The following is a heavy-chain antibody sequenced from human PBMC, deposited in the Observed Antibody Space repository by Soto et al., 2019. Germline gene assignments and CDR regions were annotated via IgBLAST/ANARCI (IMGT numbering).Heavy chain of an antibody. CDR3: ASPWVGSSSGWYGFSNYYGMDV. Sequence: EVQLVESGGGLVKPGGSLRLSCAASGFTFSSYSMNWVRQAPGKGLEWVSSISSSSSYIYYADSVKGRFTISRDNAKNSLYLQMNSLRAEDTAVYYCASPWVGSSSGWYGFSNYYGMDVWGQGTTVTVSS. CDR1: GFTFSSYS. J-gene: IGHJ6*02. CDR2: ISSSSSYI. D-gene: IGHD6-19*01. V-gene: IGHV3-21*01.